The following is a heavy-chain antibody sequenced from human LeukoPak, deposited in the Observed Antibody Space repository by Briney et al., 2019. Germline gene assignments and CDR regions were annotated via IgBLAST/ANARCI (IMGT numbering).Heavy chain of an antibody. J-gene: IGHJ4*02. V-gene: IGHV3-48*02. CDR2: ISSSSSTI. Sequence: AGGSLRHSCAASGFTFSTYSMNWVRQAPGKGLEWVSYISSSSSTIYYADSVRGRFTISRDNAKNSLYLQMNSLRDEDTAVYYCARDTEHLYFVFDYWGQGTLVTVSS. D-gene: IGHD2-8*01. CDR3: ARDTEHLYFVFDY. CDR1: GFTFSTYS.